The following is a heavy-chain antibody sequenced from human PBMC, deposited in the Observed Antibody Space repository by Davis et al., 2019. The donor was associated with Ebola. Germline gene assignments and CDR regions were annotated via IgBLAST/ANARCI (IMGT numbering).Heavy chain of an antibody. CDR2: ISAYNGNT. V-gene: IGHV1-18*01. CDR3: ARARITMVRGVKPFDY. Sequence: ASVKVSCKASGYTFTSYGISWVRQAPGQGLEWMGWISAYNGNTNYAQKLQGRVTMTTDTSTSTAYMELRSLRSDDTAVYYCARARITMVRGVKPFDYWGQGTLVTVSS. D-gene: IGHD3-10*01. J-gene: IGHJ4*02. CDR1: GYTFTSYG.